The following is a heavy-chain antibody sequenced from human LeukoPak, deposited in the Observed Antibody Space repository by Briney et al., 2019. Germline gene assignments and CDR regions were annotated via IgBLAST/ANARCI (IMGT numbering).Heavy chain of an antibody. D-gene: IGHD3-10*01. CDR1: GFTFNNYA. Sequence: SGGSLRLSCAGSGFTFNNYAMSWVRQAPGKGLEWVSGISGSGGSTYYADSVKGRFTISRDNSKNTLYLQMNSLTAEDTAVYYCAKDSVPYYYGSGTYPDYWGQGTLVTVSS. CDR2: ISGSGGST. J-gene: IGHJ4*02. V-gene: IGHV3-23*01. CDR3: AKDSVPYYYGSGTYPDY.